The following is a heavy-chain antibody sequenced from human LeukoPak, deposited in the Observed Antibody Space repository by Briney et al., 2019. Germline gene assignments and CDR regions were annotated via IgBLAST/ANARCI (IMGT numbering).Heavy chain of an antibody. Sequence: GASVKVSCKASGYTFTGYYMHWVRQAPGQGLEWMGRIIPILGIANYAQKFQGRVTITADKSTSTAYMELSSLRSEDTAVYYCARDGDSSWGQGTLVTVSS. CDR3: ARDGDSS. V-gene: IGHV1-69*04. J-gene: IGHJ5*02. D-gene: IGHD3-10*01. CDR2: IIPILGIA. CDR1: GYTFTGYY.